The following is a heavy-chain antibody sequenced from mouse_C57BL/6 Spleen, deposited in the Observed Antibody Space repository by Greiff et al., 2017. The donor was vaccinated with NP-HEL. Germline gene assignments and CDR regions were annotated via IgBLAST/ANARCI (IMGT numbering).Heavy chain of an antibody. CDR1: GYAFSSYW. D-gene: IGHD1-1*01. Sequence: QVQLQQSGAELVKPGASVKISCKASGYAFSSYWMNWVKQRPGKGLEWIGQIYPGDGDTNYNGKFKGKATLTADKSSSTAYMQLSSLTSEDSAVYFCATFPHYYGSSYVPAYWGQGTLVTVSA. CDR3: ATFPHYYGSSYVPAY. J-gene: IGHJ3*01. V-gene: IGHV1-80*01. CDR2: IYPGDGDT.